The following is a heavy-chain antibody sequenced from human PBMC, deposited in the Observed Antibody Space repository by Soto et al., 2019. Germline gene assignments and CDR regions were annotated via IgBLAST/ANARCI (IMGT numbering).Heavy chain of an antibody. D-gene: IGHD3-3*01. V-gene: IGHV1-18*01. CDR1: GYSFTAYG. Sequence: QVQVVQSGDEVKETGASVRVYCKTSGYSFTAYGISWVRQAPGQGLEWMGWISCYNGKTKYAQKVQGGVTMTTDTSTSTADMEVRSLISDDTAIYYCARDAPPPELRFLEWHNYDYNGMDVWGQGTTFTVSS. J-gene: IGHJ6*02. CDR3: ARDAPPPELRFLEWHNYDYNGMDV. CDR2: ISCYNGKT.